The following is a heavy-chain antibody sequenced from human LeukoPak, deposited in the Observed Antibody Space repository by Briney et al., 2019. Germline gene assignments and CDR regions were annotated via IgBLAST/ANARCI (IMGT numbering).Heavy chain of an antibody. Sequence: ASVKVSCKASGYTFTSYYMHWVRQAPGHGLEWMGIINPSGGSTSYAQKFQGRVTMTRDTSTSTVYMELSSLRSEDTAVYYCASGRGIAAADDWYFDLWGRGTLVTVSS. CDR2: INPSGGST. CDR3: ASGRGIAAADDWYFDL. D-gene: IGHD6-13*01. J-gene: IGHJ2*01. CDR1: GYTFTSYY. V-gene: IGHV1-46*01.